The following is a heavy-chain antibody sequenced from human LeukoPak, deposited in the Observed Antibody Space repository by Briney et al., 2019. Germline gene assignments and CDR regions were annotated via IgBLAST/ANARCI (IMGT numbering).Heavy chain of an antibody. D-gene: IGHD3-22*01. V-gene: IGHV1-2*02. CDR3: ARDRWWYAGYYDSSGYYHQDY. J-gene: IGHJ4*02. Sequence: GASVKVSCKASGYTFTGYYMHWVRQAPGQGLEWMGWINPNSGGTNYAQKFQGRVTMTRDTSISTAYMELSRLRSDDTAVYYCARDRWWYAGYYDSSGYYHQDYWGQGTLVTVSS. CDR1: GYTFTGYY. CDR2: INPNSGGT.